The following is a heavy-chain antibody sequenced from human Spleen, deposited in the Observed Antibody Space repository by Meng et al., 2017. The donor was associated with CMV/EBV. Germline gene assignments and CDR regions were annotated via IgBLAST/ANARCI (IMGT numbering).Heavy chain of an antibody. D-gene: IGHD6-19*01. Sequence: YNWGWIRQPPGNGLEWFGKIKHSGSTNNNPSLKSRVTRAVNTSKNQFSLKLSSVTAAGTAVYYCARGRHAAQGRARIAVAGTAADFDLWGRGTLVTVSS. CDR1: YN. CDR2: IKHSGST. V-gene: IGHV4-34*01. J-gene: IGHJ2*01. CDR3: ARGRHAAQGRARIAVAGTAADFDL.